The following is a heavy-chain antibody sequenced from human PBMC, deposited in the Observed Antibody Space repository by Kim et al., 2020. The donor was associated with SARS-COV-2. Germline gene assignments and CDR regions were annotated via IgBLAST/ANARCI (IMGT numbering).Heavy chain of an antibody. Sequence: GGSLRLSCAASGFTFSSYGMHWVRQAPGKGLEWVAVISYDGSNKYYADSVKGRFTISRDNSKNTLYLQMNSLRAEDTAVYYCAKDLGVVVTPASGAFDI. J-gene: IGHJ3*02. CDR1: GFTFSSYG. V-gene: IGHV3-30*18. D-gene: IGHD2-21*02. CDR2: ISYDGSNK. CDR3: AKDLGVVVTPASGAFDI.